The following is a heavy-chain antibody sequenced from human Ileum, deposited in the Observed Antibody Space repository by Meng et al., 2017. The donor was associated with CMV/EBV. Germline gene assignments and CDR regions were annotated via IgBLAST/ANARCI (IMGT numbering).Heavy chain of an antibody. CDR2: IDGAGRRT. D-gene: IGHD1-26*01. V-gene: IGHV3-74*01. CDR1: EFPLSNYW. J-gene: IGHJ4*02. CDR3: PRVIEDGTYGKFDQ. Sequence: GESLKISCVGSEFPLSNYWMHWVRQAPGKGLVWVSRIDGAGRRTSFADSVEGRFTISRDNARNTLYLQLNSLRAEDTAVYYCPRVIEDGTYGKFDQWGQGTLVTVSS.